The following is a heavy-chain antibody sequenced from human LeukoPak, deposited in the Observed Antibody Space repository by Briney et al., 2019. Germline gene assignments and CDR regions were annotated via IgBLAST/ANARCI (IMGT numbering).Heavy chain of an antibody. CDR3: TSLSSSGAFDI. V-gene: IGHV3-23*01. CDR1: GGTFSSYA. Sequence: ASVKVSCKASGGTFSSYAISWVRQAPGKGLEWVSAISGSGGSTYYADSVKGRFTISRDNSKNTLYLQMNSLRAEDTAVYYCTSLSSSGAFDIWGQGTMVTVSS. J-gene: IGHJ3*02. D-gene: IGHD6-6*01. CDR2: ISGSGGST.